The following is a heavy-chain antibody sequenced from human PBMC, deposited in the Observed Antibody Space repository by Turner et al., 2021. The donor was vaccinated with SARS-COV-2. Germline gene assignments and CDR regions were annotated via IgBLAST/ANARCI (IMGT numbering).Heavy chain of an antibody. D-gene: IGHD3-22*01. J-gene: IGHJ3*02. CDR1: GFTFSSYT. CDR2: ISSSSSYI. Sequence: EVQLVESGGGLVKPGGSLRLSCAASGFTFSSYTMNWVRQAPGKGLELVSSISSSSSYIYYADSVKGRFTISRDNAKNSLYLQMNSLRAEDTAVYYCARWGPNYYDSSGYYPDAFDIWGQGTMVTVSS. V-gene: IGHV3-21*01. CDR3: ARWGPNYYDSSGYYPDAFDI.